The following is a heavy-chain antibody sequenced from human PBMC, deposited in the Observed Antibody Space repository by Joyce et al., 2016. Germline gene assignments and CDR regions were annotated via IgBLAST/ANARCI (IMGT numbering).Heavy chain of an antibody. J-gene: IGHJ4*02. Sequence: QLQLQESGPGLVKPSETLSLTCTVSGGSISSSSYYWGWIRQPPGKGLVWIGNIYYRGSTYYNPSLKSRCTISVDTSKNQFSLKLSSVTAADTAVYYCARDGFLEWLGDDYWGQGTLVTVSS. CDR3: ARDGFLEWLGDDY. CDR1: GGSISSSSYY. D-gene: IGHD3-3*01. V-gene: IGHV4-39*07. CDR2: IYYRGST.